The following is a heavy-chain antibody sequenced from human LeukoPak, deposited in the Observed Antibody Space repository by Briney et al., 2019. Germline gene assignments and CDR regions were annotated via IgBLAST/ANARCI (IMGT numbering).Heavy chain of an antibody. CDR2: IYPGDSDT. CDR1: GYGFTSYW. J-gene: IGHJ4*02. V-gene: IGHV5-51*01. CDR3: ARPLEMATIKGGFYYFDY. D-gene: IGHD5-24*01. Sequence: GVSLKISCKGSGYGFTSYWIGWVRPMPGKGLEWMGIIYPGDSDTRYSPSFQGQVTISADKSISTAYLQWSSLKASDTAMYYCARPLEMATIKGGFYYFDYWGQGTLVTVSS.